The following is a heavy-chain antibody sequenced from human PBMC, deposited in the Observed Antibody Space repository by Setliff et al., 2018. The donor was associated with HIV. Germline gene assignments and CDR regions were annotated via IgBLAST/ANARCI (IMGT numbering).Heavy chain of an antibody. J-gene: IGHJ3*02. CDR2: INPNSGGT. CDR3: ASDIAVIPAASQVGGFDI. CDR1: GYTFTDYY. Sequence: GASVKVSCKASGYTFTDYYIHWVRQAPGQGLEWMGRINPNSGGTNYAQKFQGRVTITRDTSISTTYMELSRLTSDDTAVYYCASDIAVIPAASQVGGFDIWAQGTMVTVSS. D-gene: IGHD2-2*01. V-gene: IGHV1-2*06.